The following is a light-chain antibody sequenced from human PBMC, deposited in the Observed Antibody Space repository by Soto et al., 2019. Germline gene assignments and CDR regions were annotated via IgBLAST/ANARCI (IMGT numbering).Light chain of an antibody. CDR3: QQYNYWPRT. J-gene: IGKJ1*01. Sequence: MGLNQAPATLTMSPGERATLSCRASQSVSIDLAWYQQKPGQAPRLLIYGASTRATGIPARFSGSGSGTEFTLTISSLQSEDVAVYYCQQYNYWPRTFGQGTKVDIK. CDR1: QSVSID. CDR2: GAS. V-gene: IGKV3-15*01.